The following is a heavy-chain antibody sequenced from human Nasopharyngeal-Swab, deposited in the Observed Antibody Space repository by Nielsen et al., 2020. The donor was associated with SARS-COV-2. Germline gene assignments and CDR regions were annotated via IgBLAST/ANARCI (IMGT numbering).Heavy chain of an antibody. D-gene: IGHD6-13*01. CDR1: GFSFSTYS. Sequence: GESLKISCAASGFSFSTYSMNWVRQAPGKGLEWVSSISPTSTYIYYADSVKGRFTVSRDNARNSLYLQMNSLRGDDTAVYYCARDLVSSWRAIGNWYFDLWGRGTLVTVSS. CDR3: ARDLVSSWRAIGNWYFDL. V-gene: IGHV3-21*01. CDR2: ISPTSTYI. J-gene: IGHJ2*01.